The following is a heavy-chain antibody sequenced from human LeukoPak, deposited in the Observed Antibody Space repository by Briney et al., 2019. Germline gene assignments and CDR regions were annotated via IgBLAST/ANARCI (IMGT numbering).Heavy chain of an antibody. CDR1: GGSFSGYY. J-gene: IGHJ2*01. D-gene: IGHD1-26*01. CDR3: ARGPYSGSYLFRRRYFDL. Sequence: SETLSLTCAVYGGSFSGYYWSWIRQPPGKGLEWIGEINHSGSTNYNPSLKSRVTISVDTSKNQFSLKLSSVTAADTAVYYCARGPYSGSYLFRRRYFDLWGRGTLVTVSS. V-gene: IGHV4-34*01. CDR2: INHSGST.